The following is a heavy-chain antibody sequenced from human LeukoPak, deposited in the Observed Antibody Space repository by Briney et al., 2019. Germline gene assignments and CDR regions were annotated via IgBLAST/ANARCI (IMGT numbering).Heavy chain of an antibody. CDR3: AGHHQAYSRTY. V-gene: IGHV3-74*01. D-gene: IGHD6-13*01. Sequence: GGSLRLSCAASGFTFDDYGMSWVRQAPGKGLVWVSRMSADGTYTTYADSVKGRFTISRDNAKDTLYLQMNSLRAEDSAVYYCAGHHQAYSRTYWGQGTLVTVSS. CDR1: GFTFDDYG. J-gene: IGHJ4*02. CDR2: MSADGTYT.